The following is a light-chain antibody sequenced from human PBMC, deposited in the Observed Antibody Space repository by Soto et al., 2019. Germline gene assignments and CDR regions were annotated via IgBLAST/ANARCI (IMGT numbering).Light chain of an antibody. Sequence: QSALTQPRSVSGSPGQSVAISCTGTSSDVGGYNYVSWYQQHPGKAPKLMIYDVSKRPSGVPDRFSGSKSGNTASLTISGLQGEDEADSYCCSYAGSPYVFGTGTKLTVL. J-gene: IGLJ1*01. CDR1: SSDVGGYNY. CDR3: CSYAGSPYV. V-gene: IGLV2-11*01. CDR2: DVS.